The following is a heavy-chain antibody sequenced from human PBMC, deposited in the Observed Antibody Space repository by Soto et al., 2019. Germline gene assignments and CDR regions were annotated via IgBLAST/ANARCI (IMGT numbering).Heavy chain of an antibody. Sequence: SETLSLTCTVSGGSISSGGYYWSWIRQPPGKGLEWIGYIYYSGSTYYNPSLKSRVTISVDTSKNQFSLKLSSVTAADTAVYYCASSRSWTPYYFDYWGQGTLVTVSS. D-gene: IGHD6-13*01. CDR2: IYYSGST. CDR1: GGSISSGGYY. J-gene: IGHJ4*02. V-gene: IGHV4-30-4*01. CDR3: ASSRSWTPYYFDY.